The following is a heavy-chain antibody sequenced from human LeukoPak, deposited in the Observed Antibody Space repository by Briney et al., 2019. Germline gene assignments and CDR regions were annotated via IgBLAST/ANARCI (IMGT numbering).Heavy chain of an antibody. CDR3: ASPMTRNYGDYGNAY. V-gene: IGHV1-69*04. CDR1: GCTLSSYA. D-gene: IGHD4-17*01. CDR2: MIPILGIA. Sequence: HEASVKVSCKASGCTLSSYAISWVRQAPGQGLEWMGRMIPILGIANYAQKFQGRVTITADKSTSTAYMELSSLRSEDTAVYYCASPMTRNYGDYGNAYWGQGTLVTVYS. J-gene: IGHJ4*02.